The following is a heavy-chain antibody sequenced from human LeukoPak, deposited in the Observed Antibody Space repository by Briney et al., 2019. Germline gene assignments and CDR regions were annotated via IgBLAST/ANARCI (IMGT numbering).Heavy chain of an antibody. Sequence: SETLSLTCAVYGGSFSGYYWSWIRRPPGKGLEWIGEINHSGSTNYNPSLKSRVTISVDTSKNQFSLKLSSVTAADTAVYYCARVRDIKLTYYYYGMDVWGQGTTVTVSS. J-gene: IGHJ6*02. CDR1: GGSFSGYY. V-gene: IGHV4-34*01. CDR3: ARVRDIKLTYYYYGMDV. CDR2: INHSGST. D-gene: IGHD2-15*01.